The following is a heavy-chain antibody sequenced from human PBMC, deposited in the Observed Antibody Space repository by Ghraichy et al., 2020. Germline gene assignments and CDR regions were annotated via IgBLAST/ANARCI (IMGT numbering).Heavy chain of an antibody. V-gene: IGHV4-31*03. CDR1: GGSISRGGYY. CDR2: IYYSGST. CDR3: ARKDTNSVSNWFDP. Sequence: SETLSLTCTVSGGSISRGGYYWSWIRQHPGKGLEWIGNIYYSGSTFYNPSLRSRLTMSVDTSKNQFSLRLSSVTAADTAVYYCARKDTNSVSNWFDPWGQGTLVTVSS. D-gene: IGHD4-23*01. J-gene: IGHJ5*01.